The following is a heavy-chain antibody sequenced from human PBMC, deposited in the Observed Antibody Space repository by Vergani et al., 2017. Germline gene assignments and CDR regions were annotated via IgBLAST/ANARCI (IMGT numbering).Heavy chain of an antibody. CDR1: GGSISSSNW. J-gene: IGHJ2*01. CDR3: ARSSGYKSGWYFDL. V-gene: IGHV4-4*02. CDR2: IYYSGGN. D-gene: IGHD5-12*01. Sequence: QVQLQESGPGLVKPSGTLSLTCAVSGGSISSSNWWSWVRQPPGKGLEWVGEIYYSGGNNYNPSLKSRVTIAVDTAKNQFSLKLSSVTAADTAVYYCARSSGYKSGWYFDLWGRGTLVTVSS.